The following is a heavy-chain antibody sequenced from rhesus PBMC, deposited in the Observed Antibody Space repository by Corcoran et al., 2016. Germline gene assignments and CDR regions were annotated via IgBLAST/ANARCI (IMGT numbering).Heavy chain of an antibody. J-gene: IGHJ1*01. CDR2: IYGNSAST. CDR3: ARRTGTTSPFEF. D-gene: IGHD1-26*01. CDR1: GGSITGYYS. V-gene: IGHV4-73*01. Sequence: QVQLQQWGEGLVKPSETLPLPCAAYGGSITGYYSWSWIRQPPGKGLEWIGYIYGNSASTNYNPSLKNRVTISKDTSKNQFSLKLSSVTAADTAVYYCARRTGTTSPFEFWGQGALVTVSS.